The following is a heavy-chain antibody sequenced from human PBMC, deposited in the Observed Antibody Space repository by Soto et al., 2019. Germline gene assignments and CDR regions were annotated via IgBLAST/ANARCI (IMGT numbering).Heavy chain of an antibody. V-gene: IGHV1-8*02. CDR1: QYSFTNYD. D-gene: IGHD3-16*01. Sequence: RASVKVSCKASQYSFTNYDLNWVRLAPGQGLEWMGWMNPTSEKIGVAEKFRGRVTLTSNTSTSTAHLELSSLTSQDTAIYFCARSPLKVWGNAFDVWGQGTRVTVSS. CDR2: MNPTSEKI. J-gene: IGHJ3*01. CDR3: ARSPLKVWGNAFDV.